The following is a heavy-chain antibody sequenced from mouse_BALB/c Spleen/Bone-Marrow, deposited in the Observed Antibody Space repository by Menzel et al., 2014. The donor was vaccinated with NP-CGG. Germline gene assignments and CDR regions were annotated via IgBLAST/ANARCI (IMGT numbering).Heavy chain of an antibody. J-gene: IGHJ1*01. CDR3: ATYGYSYWYFDV. V-gene: IGHV1-39*01. CDR2: IDPYYGGT. CDR1: GYSFTGYN. D-gene: IGHD1-1*01. Sequence: EVQLQQSGPELEKPGASVKISCKASGYSFTGYNMNWVKQSNGKSLEWIGDIDPYYGGTSYNQKFKGEATLTVDKSSSTAYMQLKSLTSEDSAVYYCATYGYSYWYFDVWGAGTTVTVSS.